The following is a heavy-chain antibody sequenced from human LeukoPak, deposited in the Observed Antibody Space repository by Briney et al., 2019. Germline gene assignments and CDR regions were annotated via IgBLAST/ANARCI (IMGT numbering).Heavy chain of an antibody. CDR2: INSDGSST. Sequence: GGSLRLSCAASGFTFSSYWMHWVRQAPGKGLVWVSRINSDGSSTSYADSVKGRFTISRDNAKNTLHLQMNSLRAEDTAVYYCASHYDSSGYVDYWGQGTLVTVSS. J-gene: IGHJ4*02. D-gene: IGHD3-22*01. CDR3: ASHYDSSGYVDY. CDR1: GFTFSSYW. V-gene: IGHV3-74*01.